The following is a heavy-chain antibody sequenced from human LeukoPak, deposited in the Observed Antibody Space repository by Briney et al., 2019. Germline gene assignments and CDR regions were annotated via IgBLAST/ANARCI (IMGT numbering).Heavy chain of an antibody. J-gene: IGHJ4*02. D-gene: IGHD4-11*01. CDR2: IRTKAYGGTT. CDR3: TRVLVRTTDYYFDY. CDR1: GLTFSRYW. V-gene: IGHV3-49*04. Sequence: GGSLRLSCAASGLTFSRYWMHWVRQAPGKGLEWVGFIRTKAYGGTTQYAASVKSKFTISRDDSKSIAYLQMNSLKTEDTAVYYCTRVLVRTTDYYFDYWGQGTLVTVSS.